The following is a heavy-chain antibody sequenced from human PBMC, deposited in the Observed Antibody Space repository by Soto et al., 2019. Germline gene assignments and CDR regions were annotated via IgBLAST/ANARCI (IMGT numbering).Heavy chain of an antibody. CDR3: GRDGSTGCHFDS. Sequence: EVQLVESGGGLVQPGGSLRLSCEASGFTLSSYWMSWIRQAPGKRLEWVANTRQDGGQSYLVDSVQGRFTISRDNAKNSVYLPMNSLRAQYTAVYYCGRDGSTGCHFDSWVQGTVVTVSS. CDR1: GFTLSSYW. V-gene: IGHV3-7*01. CDR2: TRQDGGQS. D-gene: IGHD6-19*01. J-gene: IGHJ4*02.